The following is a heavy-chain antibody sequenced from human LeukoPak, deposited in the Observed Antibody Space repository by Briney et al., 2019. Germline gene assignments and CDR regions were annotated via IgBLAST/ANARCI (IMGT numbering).Heavy chain of an antibody. J-gene: IGHJ3*02. CDR3: AKDTRYFDWLDAFDI. CDR2: ISGSGGST. CDR1: GFTFSSYA. V-gene: IGHV3-23*01. Sequence: GGSLRLSCAASGFTFSSYAMSWVRQAPGKGLEWVSGISGSGGSTYYADSVKGRFTISRDNSKNTLYLQMNSLRAEDTAVYYCAKDTRYFDWLDAFDIWGQGTMVTVSS. D-gene: IGHD3-9*01.